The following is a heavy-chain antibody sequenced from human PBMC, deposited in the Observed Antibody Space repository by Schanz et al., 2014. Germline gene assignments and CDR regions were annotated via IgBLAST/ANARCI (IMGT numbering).Heavy chain of an antibody. J-gene: IGHJ6*02. D-gene: IGHD3-9*01. CDR2: IIPILDKT. CDR3: AKVDRTRYYAMDV. V-gene: IGHV1-69*08. Sequence: QVQLVQSGAEVKKPGSSVKVSCKASGGTFSSSTLTWVRQAPGQGLEWMGRIIPILDKTNYAQKFQGRVTMTADKSTSTVYMEVSGLRSEDTAVYYCAKVDRTRYYAMDVWGQGTTVT. CDR1: GGTFSSST.